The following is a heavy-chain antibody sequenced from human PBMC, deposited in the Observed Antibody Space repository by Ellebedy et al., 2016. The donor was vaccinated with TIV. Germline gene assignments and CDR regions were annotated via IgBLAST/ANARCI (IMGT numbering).Heavy chain of an antibody. Sequence: ASVKVSXXASGYTFTSYAMHWVRQAPGQRLEWMGWINAGNGNTKYSQKFQGRVTITRDTSASTAYMELSSLRSEDTAVYYCASSYSFYDYVWGSVWGQGTTVTVSS. CDR2: INAGNGNT. CDR3: ASSYSFYDYVWGSV. J-gene: IGHJ6*02. V-gene: IGHV1-3*01. D-gene: IGHD3-16*01. CDR1: GYTFTSYA.